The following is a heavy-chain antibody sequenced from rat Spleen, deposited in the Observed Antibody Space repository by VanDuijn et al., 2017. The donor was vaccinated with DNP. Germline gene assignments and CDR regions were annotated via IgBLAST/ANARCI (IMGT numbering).Heavy chain of an antibody. CDR1: GYSITSSSR. J-gene: IGHJ4*01. CDR2: INSAGST. Sequence: EVQLQESGPGLLRPSQSLSLTCSVTGYSITSSSRWNWIREFPGNKLEWMGYINSAGSTDYNPSPKGRISITRDTSKNQFFLRVNSITNEDTATYYCVTQTPDYYYDGSYYYGYAMDVWGQGTSVTVSS. D-gene: IGHD1-12*02. V-gene: IGHV3-3*01. CDR3: VTQTPDYYYDGSYYYGYAMDV.